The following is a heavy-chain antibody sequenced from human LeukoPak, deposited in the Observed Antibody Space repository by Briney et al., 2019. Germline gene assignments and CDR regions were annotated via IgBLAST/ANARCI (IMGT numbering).Heavy chain of an antibody. D-gene: IGHD1-14*01. V-gene: IGHV1-2*02. CDR3: ARVAVDRPDP. CDR1: GYTFTDYD. J-gene: IGHJ5*02. CDR2: INPNSGGT. Sequence: GASVKVSCKACGYTFTDYDMHWLRQAPGQGLEWMGWINPNSGGTNYAQKFQGRVTMTRDTSISTAYMELSRLRSDDTAVYQCARVAVDRPDPWGQGTLVTVSS.